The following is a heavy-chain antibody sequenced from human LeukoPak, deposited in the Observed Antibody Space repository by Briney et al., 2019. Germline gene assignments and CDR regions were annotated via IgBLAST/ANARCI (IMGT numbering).Heavy chain of an antibody. V-gene: IGHV3-53*01. CDR2: IYSGGST. D-gene: IGHD6-13*01. CDR1: GFTVSSNY. Sequence: PGGSLRLSCAASGFTVSSNYMSWVRQAPGKGLEWVSVIYSGGSTYYADSVKGRFTISRDNSKNTLYLQMNSLRAEDTAVYYFARGGQVAAGTVFVYWGQGTLVTVSS. J-gene: IGHJ4*02. CDR3: ARGGQVAAGTVFVY.